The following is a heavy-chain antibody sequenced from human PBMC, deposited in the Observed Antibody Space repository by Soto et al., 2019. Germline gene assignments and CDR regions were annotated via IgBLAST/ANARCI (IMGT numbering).Heavy chain of an antibody. D-gene: IGHD2-21*01. V-gene: IGHV1-69*13. CDR2: IIPIFGTA. CDR1: GGTFSSYA. Sequence: SVKVSCKASGGTFSSYAISWVRQAPGQGLEWMGGIIPIFGTANYAQKFQGRVTITADESTSTAYMELSSLRSEDTAVYYCASIGVEMATIQNYYYYGMDVWGQGTTVPVSS. CDR3: ASIGVEMATIQNYYYYGMDV. J-gene: IGHJ6*02.